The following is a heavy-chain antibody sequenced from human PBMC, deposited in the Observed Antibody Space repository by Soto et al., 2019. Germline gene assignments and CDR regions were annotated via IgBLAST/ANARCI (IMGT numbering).Heavy chain of an antibody. CDR2: IIPIFGTA. CDR3: ARDEPARLYGSGRGAFYYYGMDV. CDR1: GGTFSSYA. J-gene: IGHJ6*02. D-gene: IGHD3-10*01. V-gene: IGHV1-69*13. Sequence: GASVKVSCKASGGTFSSYAISWVRQAPGQGLEWMGGIIPIFGTANYAQKFQGRVTITADESTSTAYMELSSLRSEDTAVYYCARDEPARLYGSGRGAFYYYGMDVWGQGTTVTVSS.